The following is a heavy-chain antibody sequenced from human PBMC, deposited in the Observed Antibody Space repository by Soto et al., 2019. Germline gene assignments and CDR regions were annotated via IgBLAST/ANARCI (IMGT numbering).Heavy chain of an antibody. J-gene: IGHJ2*01. CDR2: IYYSGST. V-gene: IGHV4-30-4*01. Sequence: SETLSLTCTVSGGSISSGDYYWSWIRQPPGKGLEWIGYIYYSGSTYYNPSLKSRVTISVDTSKNQFSLKLSSVTAADTAVYYCSRVLGGSYYIWYFXLWGRGTLVTVSS. CDR3: SRVLGGSYYIWYFXL. D-gene: IGHD1-26*01. CDR1: GGSISSGDYY.